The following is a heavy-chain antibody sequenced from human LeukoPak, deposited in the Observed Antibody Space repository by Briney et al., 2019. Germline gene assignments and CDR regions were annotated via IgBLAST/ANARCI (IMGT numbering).Heavy chain of an antibody. CDR1: GGTFSSYA. CDR2: IIPIFGTA. J-gene: IGHJ4*02. D-gene: IGHD2-15*01. V-gene: IGHV1-69*05. Sequence: ASVKVSCKASGGTFSSYAISWVRQAPGQGLEWMGGIIPIFGTANYAQKLQGRVTMTTDTSTSTAYMELRSLRSDDTTVYYCARDNKWSRTHLDYWGQGTLVTVSS. CDR3: ARDNKWSRTHLDY.